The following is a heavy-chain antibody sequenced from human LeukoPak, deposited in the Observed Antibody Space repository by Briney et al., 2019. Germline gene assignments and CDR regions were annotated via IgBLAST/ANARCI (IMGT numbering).Heavy chain of an antibody. CDR2: IWYDGSNK. CDR3: ARDQEGVDYGDYNAFDI. Sequence: TGGSLRLSCAASGFTFSSYGMHWVRQAPGKGLEWVAVIWYDGSNKYYADSAKGRFTISRDNSKNTLYLQMNSLRAEDTAVYYCARDQEGVDYGDYNAFDIWGQGTMVTVSS. D-gene: IGHD4-17*01. CDR1: GFTFSSYG. V-gene: IGHV3-33*01. J-gene: IGHJ3*02.